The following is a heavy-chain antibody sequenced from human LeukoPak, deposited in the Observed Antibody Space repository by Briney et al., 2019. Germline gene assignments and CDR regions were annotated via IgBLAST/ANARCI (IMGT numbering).Heavy chain of an antibody. CDR2: IYYSGST. CDR1: GGSISSYY. V-gene: IGHV4-59*01. J-gene: IGHJ3*02. D-gene: IGHD5-18*01. CDR3: ARGQLWFPLAFDI. Sequence: SETLSLTCTVSGGSISSYYWSWIRQPPGKGLEWIGYIYYSGSTNYNPSLKSRVTISVDTSKNQFSLKLSPVTAADTAVYYCARGQLWFPLAFDIWGQGTMVTVSS.